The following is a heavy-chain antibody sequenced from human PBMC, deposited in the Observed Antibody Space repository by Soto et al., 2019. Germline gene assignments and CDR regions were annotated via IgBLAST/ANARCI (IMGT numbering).Heavy chain of an antibody. CDR3: AADRKIVGTIGAFDF. Sequence: ASVKVSCKGPQNTLTELTIDWLRQAPGKGLEWMGRSAPEEGEPIYPQKFQGRVSMTEDPSTDTAYMELTSLRFEDTAVYFCAADRKIVGTIGAFDFWGQGTQVTVSS. CDR1: QNTLTELT. D-gene: IGHD1-26*01. CDR2: SAPEEGEP. V-gene: IGHV1-24*01. J-gene: IGHJ4*02.